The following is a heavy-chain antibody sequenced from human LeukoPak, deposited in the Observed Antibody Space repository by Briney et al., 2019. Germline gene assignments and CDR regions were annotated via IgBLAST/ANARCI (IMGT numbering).Heavy chain of an antibody. CDR3: ARRGCSSTSCYYRRAYYYMDV. V-gene: IGHV4-34*01. CDR2: INHSGST. D-gene: IGHD2-2*01. J-gene: IGHJ6*03. Sequence: SETLSLTCAVYGGSFSGYYWSWIRQPPGKGLEWIGEINHSGSTNYNPSLKSRVTISVDMSKNQFSLKLSSVTTADTAVYYCARRGCSSTSCYYRRAYYYMDVWGKGTTVTISS. CDR1: GGSFSGYY.